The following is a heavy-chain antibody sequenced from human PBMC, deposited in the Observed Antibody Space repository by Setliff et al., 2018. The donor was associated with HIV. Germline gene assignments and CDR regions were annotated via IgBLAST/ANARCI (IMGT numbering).Heavy chain of an antibody. D-gene: IGHD3-10*01. CDR2: IHHSGTA. CDR3: ARLSGGMVPNY. Sequence: LSLTCTVSGGSITRTPYYWGWIRQPPGKGLEWIGSIHHSGTAYDNPSLKSLVTISVDPSKNQILLRLSSVTAADTAVYYCARLSGGMVPNYWGQGTLVTVSS. CDR1: GGSITRTPYY. V-gene: IGHV4-39*01. J-gene: IGHJ4*02.